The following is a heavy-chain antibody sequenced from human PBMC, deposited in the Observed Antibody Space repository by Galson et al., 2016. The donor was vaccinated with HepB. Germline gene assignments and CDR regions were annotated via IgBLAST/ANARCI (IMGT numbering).Heavy chain of an antibody. V-gene: IGHV3-13*01. CDR2: VSTSGAG. D-gene: IGHD2-2*01. Sequence: SLRLSCAASGFTFSTYDMHWVRQATGKGLEWVSGVSTSGAGYYAGSVKGRFTISRENAENSVYLQMSSLRAEDTAVYFCARASWSEKSWFDPWGQGTLVTVSS. CDR1: GFTFSTYD. J-gene: IGHJ5*02. CDR3: ARASWSEKSWFDP.